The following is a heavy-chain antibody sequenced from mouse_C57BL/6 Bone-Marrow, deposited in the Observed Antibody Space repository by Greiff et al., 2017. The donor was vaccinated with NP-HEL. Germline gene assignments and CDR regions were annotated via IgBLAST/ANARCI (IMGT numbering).Heavy chain of an antibody. V-gene: IGHV8-12*01. Sequence: VKLMESGPGILQSSQTLSLTCSFSGFSLSTSGMGVSWIRQPSGKGLEWLAHIYWDDDKRYNPSLKSRLTISKDTSRNQVFLKITSVDTADTATYYCARPLITTVVDWYFDVWGTGTTVTVSS. CDR3: ARPLITTVVDWYFDV. J-gene: IGHJ1*03. CDR2: IYWDDDK. CDR1: GFSLSTSGMG. D-gene: IGHD1-1*01.